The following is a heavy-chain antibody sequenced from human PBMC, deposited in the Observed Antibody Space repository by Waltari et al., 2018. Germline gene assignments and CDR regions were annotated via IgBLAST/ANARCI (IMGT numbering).Heavy chain of an antibody. CDR3: ARSNYGGFRELLETYYFDY. CDR2: IIPIFGTA. Sequence: QVQLVQSGAEVKKPGSSVKVSCKASGGTFSSYAISWVRQATGQGLEWMGGIIPIFGTANYAQKFQGRVTITADESTSTAYMELSSLRSEDTAVYYCARSNYGGFRELLETYYFDYWGQGTLVTVSS. J-gene: IGHJ4*02. D-gene: IGHD3-10*01. V-gene: IGHV1-69*13. CDR1: GGTFSSYA.